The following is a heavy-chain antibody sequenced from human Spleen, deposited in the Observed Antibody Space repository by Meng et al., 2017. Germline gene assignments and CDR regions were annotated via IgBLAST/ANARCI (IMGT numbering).Heavy chain of an antibody. J-gene: IGHJ4*02. CDR1: GGSFRNYY. V-gene: IGHV4-34*01. CDR3: AGYYDILAGCFDS. D-gene: IGHD3-9*01. CDR2: INPNRIT. Sequence: QVQLLQWGAGLLRPAETPSLTCAVYGGSFRNYYWNWIRQPPRKGLEWIGKINPNRITNYNSPLKSRVSMSVDASKNQFYLKVDSVTAADAAMYYCAGYYDILAGCFDSWGRGTLVTVSS.